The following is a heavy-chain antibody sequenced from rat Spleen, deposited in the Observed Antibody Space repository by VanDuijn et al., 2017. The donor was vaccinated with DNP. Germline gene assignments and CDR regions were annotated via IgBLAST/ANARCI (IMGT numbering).Heavy chain of an antibody. J-gene: IGHJ3*01. CDR3: ATSSYFGYDYGFAY. D-gene: IGHD1-7*01. Sequence: QVQLKESGPGLVQPSRTLSLTCTVSGFSLTTYGVNWVRQPPGKGLEWIGAIWSGGSTDYNSALKSRLSISRDTSKSQVFLKMNSVQTEDTAMYFCATSSYFGYDYGFAYWGQGTLVTVSS. CDR2: IWSGGST. CDR1: GFSLTTYG. V-gene: IGHV2-16*01.